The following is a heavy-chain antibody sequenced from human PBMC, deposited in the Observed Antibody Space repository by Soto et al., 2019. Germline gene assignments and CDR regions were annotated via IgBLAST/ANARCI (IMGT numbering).Heavy chain of an antibody. CDR2: INAGNGNT. J-gene: IGHJ1*01. V-gene: IGHV1-3*01. CDR3: XXXGYTMVRGVISPEPEYFQH. CDR1: GYTFTSYA. Sequence: QVQLVQSGAEVKKPGASVKVSCKASGYTFTSYAMHWVRQAPGQRLEWMGWINAGNGNTKYSQKFQGRVTITRDTXXXXXXXXXXXXXXXXXXXXXXXXXGYTMVRGVISPEPEYFQHWGQGTLVTVXX. D-gene: IGHD3-10*01.